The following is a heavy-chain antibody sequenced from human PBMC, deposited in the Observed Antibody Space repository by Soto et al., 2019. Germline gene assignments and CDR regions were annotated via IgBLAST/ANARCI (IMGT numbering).Heavy chain of an antibody. D-gene: IGHD3-10*01. CDR2: ILHDGNNK. CDR3: ARDDEGGSYCDLGY. Sequence: QVQLVESGGGVVQPGRSLRLSCAASGFTFSNYIMHWVRQAPGKGLEWVAIILHDGNNKYYADSVKGRFTISRDNSKNTLYRPMNSLRTADTAIYYCARDDEGGSYCDLGYWGQGTLVTVSS. V-gene: IGHV3-30*14. CDR1: GFTFSNYI. J-gene: IGHJ4*02.